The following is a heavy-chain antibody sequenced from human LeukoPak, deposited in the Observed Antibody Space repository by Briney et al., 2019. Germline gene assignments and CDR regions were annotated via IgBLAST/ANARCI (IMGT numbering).Heavy chain of an antibody. J-gene: IGHJ5*02. CDR1: GFILSDHY. Sequence: GGSLRLSCAASGFILSDHYIDWVRQAPGKGLEWVGRTRNKANSYTTEYAASVKGRFTISRDDPKNLLYLQMNSLKSEDTAEYYCGRSGRYRPSDLWGQGTLVTVSS. CDR2: TRNKANSYTT. V-gene: IGHV3-72*01. D-gene: IGHD1-26*01. CDR3: GRSGRYRPSDL.